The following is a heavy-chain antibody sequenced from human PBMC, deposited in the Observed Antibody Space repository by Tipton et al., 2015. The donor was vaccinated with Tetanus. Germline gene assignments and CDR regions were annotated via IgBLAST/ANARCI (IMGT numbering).Heavy chain of an antibody. V-gene: IGHV3-33*03. D-gene: IGHD6-25*01. CDR1: GIDFNRYG. Sequence: SLRLSCAASGIDFNRYGMHWVRQAPGKGLEWLAVTWYDGRNIYVADSVKGRFTISRDNAKNSLYLQMNSLRAEDTAVYFCASGSALDYWGPGTLVTVSS. CDR2: TWYDGRNI. J-gene: IGHJ4*02. CDR3: ASGSALDY.